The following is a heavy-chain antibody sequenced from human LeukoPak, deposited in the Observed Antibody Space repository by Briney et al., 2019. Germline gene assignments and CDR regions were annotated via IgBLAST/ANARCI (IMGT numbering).Heavy chain of an antibody. CDR2: IYYSGST. J-gene: IGHJ4*02. Sequence: PSETLSLTCTVSGGSISSYYWSWIRQPPGKGLEWIGYIYYSGSTNYNPSLKSRVTISADTSKNQFSLKLSSVTAADTAVYYCARSRRGPVDFDYWGQGTLVTVSS. V-gene: IGHV4-59*01. D-gene: IGHD3-10*01. CDR3: ARSRRGPVDFDY. CDR1: GGSISSYY.